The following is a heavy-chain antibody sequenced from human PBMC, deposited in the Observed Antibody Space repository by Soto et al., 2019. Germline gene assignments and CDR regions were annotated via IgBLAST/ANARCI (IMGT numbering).Heavy chain of an antibody. J-gene: IGHJ4*02. CDR3: AREKQQVDYFFDC. Sequence: QLQLQESGPGLVKPWETLSLTCTVSGGSISSSSYYWGWIRQPPGKGLEWIGSVYFSGSTFYKSSLKSRVTISVDTSKNQFSLKLRSVTAADTAVYYCAREKQQVDYFFDCWGQGTLVTVSS. CDR2: VYFSGST. V-gene: IGHV4-39*01. D-gene: IGHD6-13*01. CDR1: GGSISSSSYY.